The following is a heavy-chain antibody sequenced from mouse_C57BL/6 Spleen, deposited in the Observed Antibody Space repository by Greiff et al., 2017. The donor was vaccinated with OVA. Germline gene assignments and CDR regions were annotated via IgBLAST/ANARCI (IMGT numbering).Heavy chain of an antibody. CDR3: ATPYYSNYYAMDY. J-gene: IGHJ4*01. Sequence: VQLQKSGPGLVQPSQSLSITCTVSGFSLTSYGVHWVRQSPGKGLEWLGVIWSGGSTDYNAAFISRLSISKDNSKSQVFFKMNSLQADDTAIYYCATPYYSNYYAMDYWGQGTSVTVSS. V-gene: IGHV2-2*01. CDR1: GFSLTSYG. CDR2: IWSGGST. D-gene: IGHD2-5*01.